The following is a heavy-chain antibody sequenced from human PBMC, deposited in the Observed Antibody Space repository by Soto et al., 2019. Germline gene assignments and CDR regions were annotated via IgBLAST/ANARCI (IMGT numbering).Heavy chain of an antibody. J-gene: IGHJ3*02. V-gene: IGHV1-69*01. CDR2: IIPMFGTP. CDR3: ARSRNVAEFNGYGGNYPGFDI. CDR1: GGSVNSHS. D-gene: IGHD4-17*01. Sequence: QVQLEQSGAEVKKAGSSVKVSCKAFGGSVNSHSISWVRQAPGQGLEWMGGIIPMFGTPTYAQKFQAGVTISAEESTSTVYLDLSSLRSEDTAVYYCARSRNVAEFNGYGGNYPGFDIWGQGTMVTVSS.